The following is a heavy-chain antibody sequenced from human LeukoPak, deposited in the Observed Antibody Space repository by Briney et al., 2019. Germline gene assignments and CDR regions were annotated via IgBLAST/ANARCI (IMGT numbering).Heavy chain of an antibody. CDR3: AREKSDDDYGMDV. Sequence: PGGSLRLSCAASGFTFSSYAMHWVRQAPGKGLEWVAIISYDGNNKFYADSVKGRFTISRDNSKNTLYLQMNSLRLEDTAVYYCAREKSDDDYGMDVWGQGTTVTVSS. CDR1: GFTFSSYA. CDR2: ISYDGNNK. V-gene: IGHV3-30-3*01. J-gene: IGHJ6*02. D-gene: IGHD3-16*01.